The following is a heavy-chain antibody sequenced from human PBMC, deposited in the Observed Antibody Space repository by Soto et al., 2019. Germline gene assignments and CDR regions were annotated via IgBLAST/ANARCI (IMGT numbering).Heavy chain of an antibody. CDR2: IYYSGST. V-gene: IGHV4-59*01. Sequence: SETLSLTCTASGGSISSYYWSWIRQPPGKGLEWIGYIYYSGSTNCNPSLKSRVTISVDTSKNQFSLKLSSVTAADTAVYYCARVVLKYDFWSGYYYPYSYYFDYWGQGTLVTVSS. CDR3: ARVVLKYDFWSGYYYPYSYYFDY. J-gene: IGHJ4*02. D-gene: IGHD3-3*01. CDR1: GGSISSYY.